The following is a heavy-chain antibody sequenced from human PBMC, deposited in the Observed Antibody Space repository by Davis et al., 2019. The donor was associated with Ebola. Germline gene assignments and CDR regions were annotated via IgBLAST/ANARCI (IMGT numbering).Heavy chain of an antibody. J-gene: IGHJ3*02. Sequence: GGSLRLSCAASGFTFSSYWMSWVRQAPGKGLEWVANIKQDGSEKYYVDSVKGRFTISRDNSKNTLYLQMNGLRVEDTATYLCAKDTSNIWFDIWGQGTMVTVSS. CDR1: GFTFSSYW. CDR2: IKQDGSEK. CDR3: AKDTSNIWFDI. D-gene: IGHD1-26*01. V-gene: IGHV3-7*03.